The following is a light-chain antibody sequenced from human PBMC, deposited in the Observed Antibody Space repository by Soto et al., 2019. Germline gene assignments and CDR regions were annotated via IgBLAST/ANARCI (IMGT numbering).Light chain of an antibody. CDR1: QTIDRS. Sequence: DVQMTQSPPSLSASVGDRVTITCRASQTIDRSLNWYQQKPGKAPKLLFYDASNLQSGVPSRFSGSGSGPDFSLTISSLQPEDFATYYCQQSQSLPFTFGPGTKVDIK. V-gene: IGKV1-39*01. CDR2: DAS. CDR3: QQSQSLPFT. J-gene: IGKJ3*01.